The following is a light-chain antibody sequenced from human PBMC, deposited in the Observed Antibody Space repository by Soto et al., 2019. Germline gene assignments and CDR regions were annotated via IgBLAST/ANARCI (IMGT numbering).Light chain of an antibody. V-gene: IGKV3-11*01. J-gene: IGKJ4*01. CDR2: DAS. Sequence: EIVLTQSPATLSLSPGERATLSCRASQSVSSDLAWYQQKPGQAPRLLIHDASNRATDIPPRFSGSGSGTDFTLTISSLEPEDFALYYCQQRSNWPTLGGGTKVEIK. CDR3: QQRSNWPT. CDR1: QSVSSD.